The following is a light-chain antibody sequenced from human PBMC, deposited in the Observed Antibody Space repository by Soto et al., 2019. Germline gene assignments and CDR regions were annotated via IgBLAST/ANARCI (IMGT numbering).Light chain of an antibody. J-gene: IGKJ1*01. CDR2: TVS. Sequence: EVVLTQSPGTLSLSPGERATLSCRASQSLTSNYLSWYQQRPGQAPRLLIYTVSTRATGVPDRFSGSGSGTDFSLTISGLEPGDSALYYCQQFVDSPPRWTFGQGTKLDIK. V-gene: IGKV3-20*01. CDR3: QQFVDSPPRWT. CDR1: QSLTSNY.